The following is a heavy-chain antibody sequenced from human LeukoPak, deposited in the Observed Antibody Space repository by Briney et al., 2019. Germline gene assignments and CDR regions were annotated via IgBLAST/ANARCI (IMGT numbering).Heavy chain of an antibody. CDR3: ARDFGWFGELLWSGYFDY. Sequence: GGSLRLSCAASGFTFSSYAMSWVRQAPGKGLEWVSAISGSGGSTYYADSVKGRFTISRDNSKNTLYLQMNSLRAEDTAVYYCARDFGWFGELLWSGYFDYWGQGTLVTVSS. CDR2: ISGSGGST. V-gene: IGHV3-23*01. CDR1: GFTFSSYA. D-gene: IGHD3-10*01. J-gene: IGHJ4*02.